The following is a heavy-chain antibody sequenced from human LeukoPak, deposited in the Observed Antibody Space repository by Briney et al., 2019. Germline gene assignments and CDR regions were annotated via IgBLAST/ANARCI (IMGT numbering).Heavy chain of an antibody. CDR1: GGSISSYY. J-gene: IGHJ4*02. CDR2: IYYSGST. Sequence: KPSETLSLTCTVSGGSISSYYWSWVRQPPGKGLEWVGYIYYSGSTNYNPSPKSRVTISVDTSKNQFSLKLSSVTAADTAVYYCARGPYCSGGSCLPDFDYWGQGTLVTVSS. D-gene: IGHD2-15*01. CDR3: ARGPYCSGGSCLPDFDY. V-gene: IGHV4-59*01.